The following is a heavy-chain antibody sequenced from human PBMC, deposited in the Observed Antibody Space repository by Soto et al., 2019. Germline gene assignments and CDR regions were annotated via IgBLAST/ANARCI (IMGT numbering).Heavy chain of an antibody. Sequence: QVQLQESGPGLVKPSETLSLTCTVSGGSISSYYWTWIRQPPGKGLEWIGFMYNSGSTHYNPSLTSRAILSPATSQPQFARDLRSVTTADAAVYCCACMGCPYGSGSCPLDYWGQGTLVSVSS. D-gene: IGHD3-10*01. CDR1: GGSISSYY. V-gene: IGHV4-59*08. J-gene: IGHJ4*02. CDR2: MYNSGST. CDR3: ACMGCPYGSGSCPLDY.